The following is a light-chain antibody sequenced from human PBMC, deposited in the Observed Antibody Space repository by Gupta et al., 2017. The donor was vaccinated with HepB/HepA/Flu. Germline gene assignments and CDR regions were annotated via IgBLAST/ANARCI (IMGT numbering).Light chain of an antibody. CDR3: QHYGPSLYT. Sequence: EPVLTQSPVPLSLSPGERVTLSCRASQIIGSISLAWYQQKPGQAPRLIIYGASNRATGIPDRFSGSGSGADFSLTIARLEPEDFAVYYCQHYGPSLYTFGQGTKLEI. CDR2: GAS. V-gene: IGKV3-20*01. J-gene: IGKJ2*01. CDR1: QIIGSIS.